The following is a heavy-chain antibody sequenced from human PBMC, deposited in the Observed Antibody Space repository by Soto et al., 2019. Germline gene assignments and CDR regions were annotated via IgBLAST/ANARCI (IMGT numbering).Heavy chain of an antibody. D-gene: IGHD3-10*01. CDR1: GFTFSSYD. CDR3: ARSYRNYYHYGMDV. J-gene: IGHJ6*02. Sequence: GGSLRLSCAASGFTFSSYDMHWVRQATGKGLEWVSAIGTAGDTYYPGSVKGRFTISRENAKNSLYLQMNSLRAEDTAVYYCARSYRNYYHYGMDVWGPGTTVTVSS. CDR2: IGTAGDT. V-gene: IGHV3-13*01.